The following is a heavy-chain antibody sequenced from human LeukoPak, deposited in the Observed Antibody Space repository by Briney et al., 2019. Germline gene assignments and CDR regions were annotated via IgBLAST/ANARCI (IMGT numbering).Heavy chain of an antibody. J-gene: IGHJ2*01. CDR3: ARGPVAGMRWYFGL. CDR2: ITSNGGST. CDR1: GFTFSNYA. V-gene: IGHV3-64*01. D-gene: IGHD6-19*01. Sequence: GGSLRLSCAASGFTFSNYAMYWVRQAPGKGLEYVSSITSNGGSTDYANSVKGRFTISRDNSKNTLYLQMGSLRAEDMAVYYCARGPVAGMRWYFGLWGRGTLVAVSS.